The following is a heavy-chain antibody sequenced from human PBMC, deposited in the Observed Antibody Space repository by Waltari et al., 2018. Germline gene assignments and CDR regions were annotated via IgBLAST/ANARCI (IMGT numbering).Heavy chain of an antibody. CDR3: ARARDYNWNYESFDY. D-gene: IGHD1-7*01. CDR2: ISGSGGST. CDR1: GFTFSSYA. Sequence: EVQLVESGGGLVQPGGSLRLSCAASGFTFSSYAMSWVRQAPGKGLEWVSAISGSGGSTYYADSVKGRFTISRDNSKNSLYLQMNSRRAEDTALYYCARARDYNWNYESFDYWGQGTLVTVSS. J-gene: IGHJ4*02. V-gene: IGHV3-23*04.